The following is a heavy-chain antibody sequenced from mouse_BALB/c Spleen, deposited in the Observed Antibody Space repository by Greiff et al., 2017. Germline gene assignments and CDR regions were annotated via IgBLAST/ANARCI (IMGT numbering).Heavy chain of an antibody. CDR1: GFTFTDYY. V-gene: IGHV7-3*02. CDR3: ARLPRTVPFDY. CDR2: IRNKANGYTT. Sequence: EVQLVESGGGLVQPGGSLRLSCATSGFTFTDYYMSWVRQPPGKALEWLGFIRNKANGYTTEYSASVKGRFTISRDNSQSILYLQMNTLRAEDSATYYCARLPRTVPFDYWGQGTTLTVSS. J-gene: IGHJ2*01. D-gene: IGHD1-1*01.